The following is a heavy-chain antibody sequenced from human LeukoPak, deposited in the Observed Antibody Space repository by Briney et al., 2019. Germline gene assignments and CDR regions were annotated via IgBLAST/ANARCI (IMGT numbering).Heavy chain of an antibody. V-gene: IGHV1-24*01. D-gene: IGHD4-17*01. Sequence: ASVKVSCKVSGYTLTELSMHWVRQAPGKGLEWMGGFDPEDGETIYAQKFQGRVTMTEDTSTDTAYMELSSLRSQDTAVYYCATAIYGDHKAYYYYYMGVWGKGTTVTISS. CDR2: FDPEDGET. CDR1: GYTLTELS. J-gene: IGHJ6*03. CDR3: ATAIYGDHKAYYYYYMGV.